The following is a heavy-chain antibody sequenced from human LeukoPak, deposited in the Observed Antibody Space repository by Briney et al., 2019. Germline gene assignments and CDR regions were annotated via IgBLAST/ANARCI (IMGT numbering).Heavy chain of an antibody. J-gene: IGHJ4*02. CDR2: ISCYNGDT. Sequence: ASVKVSCKASGYPFSNHGITWVRQAPGQGLEWMGWISCYNGDTHYAQKFQGRVTMTTDKPTSTAYMELKSLRSDDTAVYYCARDPTNSGGWPPFFDSWGQGALVAVSS. V-gene: IGHV1-18*01. D-gene: IGHD6-19*01. CDR1: GYPFSNHG. CDR3: ARDPTNSGGWPPFFDS.